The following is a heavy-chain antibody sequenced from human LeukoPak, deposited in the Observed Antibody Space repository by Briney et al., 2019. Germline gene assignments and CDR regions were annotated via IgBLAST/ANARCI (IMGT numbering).Heavy chain of an antibody. CDR3: ARGEHSWQWLVY. CDR2: IYSGGST. J-gene: IGHJ4*02. CDR1: GFTVSSNY. D-gene: IGHD6-19*01. Sequence: PGGSLRLSCAASGFTVSSNYMSWVRQAPGKELEWVSVIYSGGSTYYADSVKGRFTISRDNSKNTLYLQMNSLRAEDTAVYYCARGEHSWQWLVYWGQGTLVTVSS. V-gene: IGHV3-66*01.